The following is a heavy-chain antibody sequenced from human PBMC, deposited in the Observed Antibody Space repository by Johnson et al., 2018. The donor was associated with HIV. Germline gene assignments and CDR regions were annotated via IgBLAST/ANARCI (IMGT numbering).Heavy chain of an antibody. CDR1: GFTFSSYA. Sequence: QVQLVESGGGLVQPGGSLRLSCAASGFTFSSYAMSWVRQAPGKGLEWVAVMSYDGTNQHYADSVQGRFTISRDNSKNTLYLEMNSLRPDDTAIFYCARGGGRGIFVHRDAFDVWGQGTLVTVSS. CDR2: MSYDGTNQ. D-gene: IGHD3-3*02. V-gene: IGHV3-30-3*01. CDR3: ARGGGRGIFVHRDAFDV. J-gene: IGHJ3*01.